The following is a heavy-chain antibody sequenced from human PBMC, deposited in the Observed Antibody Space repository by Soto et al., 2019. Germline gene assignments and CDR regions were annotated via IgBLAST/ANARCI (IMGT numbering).Heavy chain of an antibody. CDR1: GFTFSNAW. CDR2: IKSKTDGGTT. J-gene: IGHJ4*02. V-gene: IGHV3-15*01. Sequence: GGSLRLSCAASGFTFSNAWMSWVRQAPGKGLEWVGRIKSKTDGGTTDYAAPVKGRFTISRDDSKNTLYLRMNSLKTEDTAVYYCTTATYYYDSSGYLYFDYWGQGTLVTVSS. CDR3: TTATYYYDSSGYLYFDY. D-gene: IGHD3-22*01.